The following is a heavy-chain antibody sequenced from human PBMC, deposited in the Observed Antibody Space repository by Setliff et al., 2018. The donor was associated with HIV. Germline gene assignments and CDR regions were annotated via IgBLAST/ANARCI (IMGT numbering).Heavy chain of an antibody. V-gene: IGHV4-34*01. CDR2: INHSGST. D-gene: IGHD1-7*01. CDR3: ARDRSNWNYGKNYMDV. J-gene: IGHJ6*03. Sequence: SETLSLTCAVYGGSVSGYYWSWIRQPPGKGLEWIGEINHSGSTNYNPSLKSRVTISVDTSKNQFSLKLSSVTAADTAVYYCARDRSNWNYGKNYMDVWGKGTTVS. CDR1: GGSVSGYY.